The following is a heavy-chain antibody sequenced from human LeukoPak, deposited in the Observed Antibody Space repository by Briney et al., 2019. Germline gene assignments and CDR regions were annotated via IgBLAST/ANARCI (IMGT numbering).Heavy chain of an antibody. V-gene: IGHV4-4*02. D-gene: IGHD2-21*02. CDR1: GGSISSYY. J-gene: IGHJ5*02. Sequence: SETLSLTCTVSGGSISSYYWSWVRQPPGKGLEWIGEIYHSGRTNYNPSLKSRLTILVEKSKNQFSLKLSSVTAADTAVYYCARDLVTASNWFDPWGQGTLVTVSS. CDR2: IYHSGRT. CDR3: ARDLVTASNWFDP.